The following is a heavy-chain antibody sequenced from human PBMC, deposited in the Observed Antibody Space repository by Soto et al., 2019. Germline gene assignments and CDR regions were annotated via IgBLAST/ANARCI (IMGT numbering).Heavy chain of an antibody. Sequence: SETLSLTCTVSGGSINTFYWSWVRQPAGKGLEWSGRIFSSGSTSFNPSLESRVAMSVDTSKNHFSLNLSSVTAADMAVYYCAREGSYSAYNFAHGIQLWSFDFWGQGALVTVSS. CDR3: AREGSYSAYNFAHGIQLWSFDF. D-gene: IGHD5-12*01. V-gene: IGHV4-4*07. CDR2: IFSSGST. CDR1: GGSINTFY. J-gene: IGHJ4*02.